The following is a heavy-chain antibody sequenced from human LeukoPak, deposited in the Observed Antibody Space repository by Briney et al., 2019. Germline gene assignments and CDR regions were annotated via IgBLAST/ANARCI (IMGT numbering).Heavy chain of an antibody. J-gene: IGHJ4*02. CDR1: GGTFSSYA. CDR2: IIPIFGTA. Sequence: SVKVSCKASGGTFSSYAISWVRQAPGQGLEWMGGIIPIFGTANYAQKFQGRVTITTDESTSTAYMELSSLRSEDTAVYYCASWGWRDGYNLNYWGQGTLVTVSS. CDR3: ASWGWRDGYNLNY. V-gene: IGHV1-69*05. D-gene: IGHD5-24*01.